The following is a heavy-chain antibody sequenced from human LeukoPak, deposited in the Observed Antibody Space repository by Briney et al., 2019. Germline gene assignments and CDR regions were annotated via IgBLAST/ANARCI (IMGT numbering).Heavy chain of an antibody. J-gene: IGHJ6*04. V-gene: IGHV4-59*01. Sequence: SETLSLTCTVSGGFISSYYWSWIRQPPGKGLEWIGYIYYSGSTNYNPSLKSRVTISVDTSKNQFSLKLSSVTAADTAVYYCARMSYYYGMDVWGKGTTVTVSS. CDR3: ARMSYYYGMDV. CDR1: GGFISSYY. CDR2: IYYSGST.